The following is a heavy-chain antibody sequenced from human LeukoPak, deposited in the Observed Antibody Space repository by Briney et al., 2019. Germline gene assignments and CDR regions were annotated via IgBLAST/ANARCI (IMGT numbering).Heavy chain of an antibody. V-gene: IGHV4-30-4*01. CDR3: ARDPAPSSSWYGSSGWYAAGFDP. CDR1: GGSISSGGYY. CDR2: IYYSGST. D-gene: IGHD6-19*01. J-gene: IGHJ5*02. Sequence: PSETLSLTCAVSGGSISSGGYYWSWIRQPPGKGLEWIGYIYYSGSTYYNPSLKSRVTISVDTSKNQFSLKLSSVTAADTAVYYCARDPAPSSSWYGSSGWYAAGFDPWGQGTLVTVSS.